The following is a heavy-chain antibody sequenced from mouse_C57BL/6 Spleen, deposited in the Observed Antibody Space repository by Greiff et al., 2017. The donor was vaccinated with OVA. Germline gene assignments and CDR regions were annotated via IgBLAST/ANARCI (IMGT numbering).Heavy chain of an antibody. CDR3: ARGGYYYGSSYSFDY. D-gene: IGHD1-1*01. CDR2: IYPGDGDT. CDR1: GYAFSSSW. Sequence: VQVVESGPELVKPGASVKISCKASGYAFSSSWMNWVKQRPGKGLEWIGRIYPGDGDTNYNGKFKGKATLTADKSSSTAYMQLSSLTSEDSAVYFCARGGYYYGSSYSFDYWGQGTTLTVSS. V-gene: IGHV1-82*01. J-gene: IGHJ2*01.